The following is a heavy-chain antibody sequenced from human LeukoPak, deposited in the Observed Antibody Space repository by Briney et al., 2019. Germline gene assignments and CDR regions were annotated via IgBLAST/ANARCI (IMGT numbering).Heavy chain of an antibody. Sequence: ASVKVSCKASGYTFTSYGISWVRQAPGQGLEWMGWISAYNGNTNYAQKLQGRVTMTTDTSTSTAYMELSSLRSEDTAVYYCATDQDHSKQLDPFDYWGQGTLVTVSS. CDR2: ISAYNGNT. D-gene: IGHD6-13*01. J-gene: IGHJ4*02. V-gene: IGHV1-18*01. CDR1: GYTFTSYG. CDR3: ATDQDHSKQLDPFDY.